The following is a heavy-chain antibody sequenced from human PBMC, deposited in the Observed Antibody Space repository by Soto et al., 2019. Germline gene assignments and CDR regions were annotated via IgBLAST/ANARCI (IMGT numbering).Heavy chain of an antibody. J-gene: IGHJ3*02. CDR2: IYHSGST. V-gene: IGHV4-30-2*01. CDR1: GGSISSGGYS. D-gene: IGHD3-22*01. CDR3: ARGIAYFEHPAFYI. Sequence: QLQLQESGSGLVKPSQTLSLTCAVSGGSISSGGYSWSWIRQPPGKGLEWIGYIYHSGSTYYNPFLKSQGTIPVAQAKNQFPLKLGSVAAADTAGYYCARGIAYFEHPAFYIWGQGTMVTVSS.